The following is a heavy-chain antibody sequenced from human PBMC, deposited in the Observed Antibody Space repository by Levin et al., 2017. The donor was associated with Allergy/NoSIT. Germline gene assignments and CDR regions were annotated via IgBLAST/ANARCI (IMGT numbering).Heavy chain of an antibody. D-gene: IGHD3/OR15-3a*01. CDR1: GYIFNEYW. Sequence: ASVKVSCKASGYIFNEYWMHWVRQAPGQGLEWVGRINPNNGATNYAQKFQGRVTITRDTSISTVYMEMSRLRSDDTAVYYCARDVIAFWTPLRYYYMDVWGKGTTVTVS. CDR3: ARDVIAFWTPLRYYYMDV. V-gene: IGHV1-2*06. J-gene: IGHJ6*03. CDR2: INPNNGAT.